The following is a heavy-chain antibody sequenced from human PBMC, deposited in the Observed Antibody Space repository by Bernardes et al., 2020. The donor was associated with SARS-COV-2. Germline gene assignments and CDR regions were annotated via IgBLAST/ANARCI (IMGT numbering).Heavy chain of an antibody. V-gene: IGHV3-23*01. D-gene: IGHD5-12*01. J-gene: IGHJ4*02. CDR2: ISGSGVTT. CDR1: GFNFSIYA. CDR3: AKKGDSGYDALFEH. Sequence: GGSLRLSCVTSGFNFSIYAMTWVRKAPGKGLEWVAVISGSGVTTYYADSVKGRFTISRDNIKSTMYLQMNSLRAEDTAVYYCAKKGDSGYDALFEHWGQGTRVTVSS.